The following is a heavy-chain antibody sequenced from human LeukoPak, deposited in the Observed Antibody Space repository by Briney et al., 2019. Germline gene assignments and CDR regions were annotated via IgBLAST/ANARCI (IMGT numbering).Heavy chain of an antibody. V-gene: IGHV3-23*01. D-gene: IGHD3-10*01. CDR3: ARKAGYYYGSGDY. Sequence: GGSLRLPCSASGFTFSNYAMNWVRQAPGKGLEWVSAIGGSGGSSYYADSVKGRVTISRDNSKNTLYLQMNSLRAEDTAVYYCARKAGYYYGSGDYWGQGTLVTVSS. CDR1: GFTFSNYA. CDR2: IGGSGGSS. J-gene: IGHJ4*02.